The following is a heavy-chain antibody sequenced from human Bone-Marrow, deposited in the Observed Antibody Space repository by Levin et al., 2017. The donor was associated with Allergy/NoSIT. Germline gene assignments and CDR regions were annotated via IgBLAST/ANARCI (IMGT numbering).Heavy chain of an antibody. J-gene: IGHJ4*02. CDR2: IYDGVTT. CDR1: GGSIRSGDYY. V-gene: IGHV4-30-4*01. Sequence: PSETLSLTCTVSGGSIRSGDYYWSWIRQPPGKGLEYIGYIYDGVTTYYNPSLRSRVIISVDASKTQFFLNLSAVTAADTAIYYCARYPHEYYFDLWGQGTLVTVSS. CDR3: ARYPHEYYFDL.